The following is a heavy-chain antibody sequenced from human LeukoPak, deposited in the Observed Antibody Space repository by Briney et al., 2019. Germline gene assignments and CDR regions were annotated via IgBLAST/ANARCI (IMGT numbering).Heavy chain of an antibody. Sequence: GGSLRLSCGASGFTFSSYAMSWVRQAPGKGLEWVSAISGSGASTYYADSVKGRFTISRDNAKNSLYLQMNSLRAEDTAVYYCARDRSVRPYYFDYWGQGTLVTVSS. CDR3: ARDRSVRPYYFDY. CDR2: ISGSGAST. CDR1: GFTFSSYA. V-gene: IGHV3-23*01. J-gene: IGHJ4*02. D-gene: IGHD2-15*01.